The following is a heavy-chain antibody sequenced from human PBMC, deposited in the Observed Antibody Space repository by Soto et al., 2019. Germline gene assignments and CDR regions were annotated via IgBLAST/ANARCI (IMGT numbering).Heavy chain of an antibody. J-gene: IGHJ6*02. V-gene: IGHV1-18*01. CDR3: ARDHYYGSGSYYNGYYYYGMDV. CDR2: ISAYNGNT. CDR1: GYTFTSYG. Sequence: QVQLVQSGAEVKKPGASVKVSCKASGYTFTSYGISWVRQAPGQGLEWMGWISAYNGNTNYAQKLQGRVTMTTDTSTSTAYMELRSLRSDDTAVYYCARDHYYGSGSYYNGYYYYGMDVWGQGTTVTVSS. D-gene: IGHD3-10*01.